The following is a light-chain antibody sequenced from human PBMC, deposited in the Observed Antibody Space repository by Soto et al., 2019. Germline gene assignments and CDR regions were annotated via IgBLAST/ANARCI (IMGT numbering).Light chain of an antibody. J-gene: IGLJ3*02. V-gene: IGLV1-47*01. Sequence: QSVLTQPPSASGTPGQRVTMSCSGSSSNLGNNFVFWYQHLPGTAPKLLIYRSDQRPSGVPDRFSASKSDTSASLAISGLRSDDEADYYCASWDDTLSGVVFGGGTKLTVL. CDR3: ASWDDTLSGVV. CDR1: SSNLGNNF. CDR2: RSD.